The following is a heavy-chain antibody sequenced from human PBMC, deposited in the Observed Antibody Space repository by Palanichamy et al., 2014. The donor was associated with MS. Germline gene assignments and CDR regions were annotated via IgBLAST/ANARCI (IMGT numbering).Heavy chain of an antibody. D-gene: IGHD2-15*01. Sequence: VQLVESGGGVVQPGRSLRLSCAASGFTFSSYAMHWVRQAPGKGLEWVAVISYDGSNKYYADSVKGRFTISRDNSKNTLYLQMNSLRAEDTAVYYCARGGDVVVVAARGDGAFDIWGQGTMVTVSS. CDR3: ARGGDVVVVAARGDGAFDI. CDR1: GFTFSSYA. V-gene: IGHV3-30-3*01. J-gene: IGHJ3*02. CDR2: ISYDGSNK.